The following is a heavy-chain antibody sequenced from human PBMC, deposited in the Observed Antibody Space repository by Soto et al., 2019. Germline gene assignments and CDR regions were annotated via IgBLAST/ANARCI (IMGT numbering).Heavy chain of an antibody. D-gene: IGHD2-2*03. V-gene: IGHV5-10-1*01. J-gene: IGHJ5*02. CDR1: GDSFTSYC. CDR3: ARRNFKMDRNIGDWFHP. CDR2: IDPSDSYT. Sequence: PGESLKISCKGSGDSFTSYCISWVRQMPGKVLEWMGRIDPSDSYTNYSPSFQGHVTISADKSISTAYLQWSSLKASDTAMYYCARRNFKMDRNIGDWFHPWGPGXLVTVFS.